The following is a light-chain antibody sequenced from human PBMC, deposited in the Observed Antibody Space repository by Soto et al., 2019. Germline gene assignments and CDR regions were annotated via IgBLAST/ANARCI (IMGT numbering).Light chain of an antibody. CDR2: GAS. Sequence: EIVITQCPATLTVSPGARATLFCRASQSVNSSLDQYQQKTGQAPRILISGASTRATGIPARVSGSGSGTAFTLTISSLEHEEIELYQRQQRIPWPTFGQGTRLEIK. J-gene: IGKJ5*01. CDR3: QQRIPWPT. V-gene: IGKV3-15*01. CDR1: QSVNSS.